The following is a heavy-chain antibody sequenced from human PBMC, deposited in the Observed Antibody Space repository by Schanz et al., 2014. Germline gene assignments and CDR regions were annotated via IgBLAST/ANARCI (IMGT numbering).Heavy chain of an antibody. Sequence: EVQLLESGGGLVEPGGSLRLSCAASGITFSSHSFNWVRQAPGKGLEWISYITYNGGTIYYADSVKGRFTMSRDNAKNSVFLQMNSLRAEDTAVYYCVRDSFFAFDYWGQGTLVTGSS. CDR2: ITYNGGTI. CDR3: VRDSFFAFDY. J-gene: IGHJ4*02. D-gene: IGHD3-3*01. V-gene: IGHV3-48*01. CDR1: GITFSSHS.